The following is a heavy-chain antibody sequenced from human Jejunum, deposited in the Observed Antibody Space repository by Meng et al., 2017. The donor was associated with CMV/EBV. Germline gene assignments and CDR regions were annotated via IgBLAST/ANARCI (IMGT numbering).Heavy chain of an antibody. CDR3: ARVEVGITSGDY. J-gene: IGHJ4*02. CDR1: GYTFTNYG. D-gene: IGHD1-26*01. CDR2: ISAYNGNT. Sequence: QVRLGQAGGEVKKAGDSVKVSCKASGYTFTNYGITWGRQAPGQGLEWMGWISAYNGNTNYAQTLQGRVTMTTDTSTSTAYMELGSLRSDDTAVYYCARVEVGITSGDYWGQGTLVTVSS. V-gene: IGHV1-18*01.